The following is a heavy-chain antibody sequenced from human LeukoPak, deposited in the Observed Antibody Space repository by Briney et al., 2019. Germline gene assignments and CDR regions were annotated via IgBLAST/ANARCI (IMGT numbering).Heavy chain of an antibody. J-gene: IGHJ4*02. Sequence: GGSLRLSCVASGFTFNTYWIHWIRQAPGKGLEWVSYISSSTYTNYADSVKGRFTISRDNAKNSMYLQMNSLRAEDTAVYYCARISGSYVFDYWGQGTLVAVSS. CDR3: ARISGSYVFDY. D-gene: IGHD1-26*01. CDR2: ISSSTYT. CDR1: GFTFNTYW. V-gene: IGHV3-11*03.